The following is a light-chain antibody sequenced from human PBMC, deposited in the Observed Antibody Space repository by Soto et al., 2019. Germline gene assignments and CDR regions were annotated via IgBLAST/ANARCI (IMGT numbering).Light chain of an antibody. CDR1: QGIRND. CDR2: AAS. V-gene: IGKV1-17*01. J-gene: IGKJ1*01. CDR3: LQQSTYPLT. Sequence: DIQMTQFPSSLSASVGDRVTITCRASQGIRNDLGWYQQKPGKAPKRLIYAASSLQSGVPSRFSGSGYGTEFTLAISSLQPEDSATFYCLQQSTYPLTFGQGTKVEIK.